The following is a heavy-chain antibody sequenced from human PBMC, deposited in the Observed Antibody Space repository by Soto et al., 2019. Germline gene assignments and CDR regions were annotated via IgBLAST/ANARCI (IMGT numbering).Heavy chain of an antibody. CDR2: IGAYNGDT. D-gene: IGHD1-1*01. V-gene: IGHV1-18*01. CDR3: ARDTTDGY. CDR1: GYTFISYG. Sequence: QVQLVQSGTEVKKPGASVKVSCKASGYTFISYGISWVRQAPGQGLEWMGWIGAYNGDTRYAQKFQGRVTMTTDTSTSTAYMELRSLRSDDPAVYFCARDTTDGYWGQGTLVTVSS. J-gene: IGHJ4*02.